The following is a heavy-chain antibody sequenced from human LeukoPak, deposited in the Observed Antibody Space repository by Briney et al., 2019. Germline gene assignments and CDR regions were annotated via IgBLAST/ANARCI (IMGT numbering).Heavy chain of an antibody. V-gene: IGHV3-23*01. CDR3: AKQLGYCSDGSCYFPY. Sequence: PGGSLRLSCEASGFTFSSSAMSWVRQAPGKGLEWASAISNNGGYTYYADSVQGRFTISRDNSKSTLCLQMNSLRAEDTAVYYCAKQLGYCSDGSCYFPYWGQGTLVTVSS. D-gene: IGHD2-15*01. J-gene: IGHJ4*02. CDR1: GFTFSSSA. CDR2: ISNNGGYT.